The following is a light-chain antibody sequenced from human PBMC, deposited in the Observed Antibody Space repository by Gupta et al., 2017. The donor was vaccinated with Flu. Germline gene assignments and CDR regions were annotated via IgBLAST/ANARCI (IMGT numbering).Light chain of an antibody. CDR3: QQCDNLPLT. CDR1: QHIINY. Sequence: DIQMTQSPSSLSASVGDRVTITCQASQHIINYLNWYQQKPGKAPKLLIYDASNLETGVPSRFSGSGSGTDFTFTIISLQPEDIATYYCQQCDNLPLTFGGGTKVAIK. J-gene: IGKJ4*01. CDR2: DAS. V-gene: IGKV1-33*01.